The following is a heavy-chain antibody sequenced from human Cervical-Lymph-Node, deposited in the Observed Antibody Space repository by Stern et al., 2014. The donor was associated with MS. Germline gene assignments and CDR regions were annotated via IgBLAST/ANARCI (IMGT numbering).Heavy chain of an antibody. Sequence: QLQLQESGPGLVKPSETLSLTCAVSGDSISSYTHYWAWIRQPPGKGLEWIRSVYYSGPTYYTPSLKSPVPISVDTSKNPSSLGLNSVTAADTAVYYCAKHACTGAACPFDLWGQGTLVTVSS. J-gene: IGHJ4*02. CDR2: VYYSGPT. D-gene: IGHD2-8*02. CDR3: AKHACTGAACPFDL. CDR1: GDSISSYTHY. V-gene: IGHV4-39*01.